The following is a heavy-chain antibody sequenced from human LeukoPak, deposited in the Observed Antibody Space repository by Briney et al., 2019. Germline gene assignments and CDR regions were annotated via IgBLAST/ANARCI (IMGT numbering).Heavy chain of an antibody. V-gene: IGHV3-23*01. Sequence: GGSLRLSCAASGFTFSSYAMSWVRQAPGKGLEWVSVISGSGGSIYYADSVKGRFTISRDNSKNTLYLQMNSLRAEDTAVYYCARDSSMVRGDYDYFDYWGQGTLVTVSS. CDR1: GFTFSSYA. D-gene: IGHD3-10*01. J-gene: IGHJ4*02. CDR2: ISGSGGSI. CDR3: ARDSSMVRGDYDYFDY.